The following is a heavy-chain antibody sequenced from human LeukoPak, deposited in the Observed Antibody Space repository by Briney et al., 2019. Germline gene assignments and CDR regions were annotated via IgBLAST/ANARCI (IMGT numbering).Heavy chain of an antibody. CDR2: IYHSGST. D-gene: IGHD3-22*01. J-gene: IGHJ4*02. V-gene: IGHV4-38-2*01. Sequence: PSETLSLTCAVSGYSISSGYYWGWIRQPPGKGLEWIGSIYHSGSTYYNPSLKSRVTISVDTSKNQFSLKLSSVTAADTAVYYCACPDPYTYYYDSSGYYLHWGQGTLVTVSS. CDR3: ACPDPYTYYYDSSGYYLH. CDR1: GYSISSGYY.